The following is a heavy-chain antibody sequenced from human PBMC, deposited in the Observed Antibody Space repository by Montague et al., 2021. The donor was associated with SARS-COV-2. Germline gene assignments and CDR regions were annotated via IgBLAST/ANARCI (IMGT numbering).Heavy chain of an antibody. Sequence: SETLSLTCTVSGGSIPNFFWNWIRQPPGKGLELLGYIHSSGSTNYNPSLESRVTISVDTSKSQFSLKLGSVTAADTAVYYCATTPGRFGEFHFDYWGQGTLVTVSS. J-gene: IGHJ4*02. CDR3: ATTPGRFGEFHFDY. CDR1: GGSIPNFF. CDR2: IHSSGST. D-gene: IGHD3-10*01. V-gene: IGHV4-59*01.